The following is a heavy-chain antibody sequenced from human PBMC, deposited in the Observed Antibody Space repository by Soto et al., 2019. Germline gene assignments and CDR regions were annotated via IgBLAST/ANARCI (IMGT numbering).Heavy chain of an antibody. CDR2: IHHSWST. V-gene: IGHV4-31*03. Sequence: QVQLQESGPGLVKASQTLSLTCNVSGGSISSGGYYWTWIRQHPGKGLEWIGNIHHSWSTFYNPSLKSRVSISVDKSKNQFSLKLSSVTAADTAVYFCVRGVLSWGQGTLVTVSS. CDR3: VRGVLS. CDR1: GGSISSGGYY. J-gene: IGHJ1*01. D-gene: IGHD3-10*01.